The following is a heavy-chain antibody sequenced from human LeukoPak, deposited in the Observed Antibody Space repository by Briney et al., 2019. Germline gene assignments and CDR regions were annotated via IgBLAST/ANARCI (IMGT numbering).Heavy chain of an antibody. D-gene: IGHD3-10*02. Sequence: GGSQRLSCAASGFTFSSYEMNWVRQAPGKGLEWVSYISSSGSTIYYADSVKGRFTISRDNAKNSLYLQMNSLRAEDTAVYYCAELGITMIGGVWGKGTTVTISS. CDR1: GFTFSSYE. CDR2: ISSSGSTI. V-gene: IGHV3-48*03. CDR3: AELGITMIGGV. J-gene: IGHJ6*04.